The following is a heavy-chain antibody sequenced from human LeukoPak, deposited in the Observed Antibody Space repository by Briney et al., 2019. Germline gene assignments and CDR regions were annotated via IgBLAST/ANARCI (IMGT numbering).Heavy chain of an antibody. D-gene: IGHD2-2*01. CDR3: ARDGYQLQEWLDP. CDR1: GYTFTGYY. CDR2: INPNGGGT. J-gene: IGHJ5*02. V-gene: IGHV1-2*02. Sequence: GASVKVSCRASGYTFTGYYMHWVRQAPGQGLEWMGWINPNGGGTNYAQKFQGRVTMTRDTSISTAYMELSRLRSDDTAVYYCARDGYQLQEWLDPWGQGTLVTVSS.